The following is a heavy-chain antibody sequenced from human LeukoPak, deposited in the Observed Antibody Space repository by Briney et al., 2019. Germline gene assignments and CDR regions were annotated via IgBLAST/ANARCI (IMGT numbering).Heavy chain of an antibody. CDR3: ARAYRRYTYGP. V-gene: IGHV4-59*01. Sequence: SETLSLTCTVSGGSINSYYWSWIRQPPGKGLEWIGYIYYSGNINYNPSLKSRVTISVDTSKNQFSLNLSPVTAADTAVYYCARAYRRYTYGPWGQGTLVTVSS. CDR2: IYYSGNI. D-gene: IGHD5-18*01. J-gene: IGHJ4*02. CDR1: GGSINSYY.